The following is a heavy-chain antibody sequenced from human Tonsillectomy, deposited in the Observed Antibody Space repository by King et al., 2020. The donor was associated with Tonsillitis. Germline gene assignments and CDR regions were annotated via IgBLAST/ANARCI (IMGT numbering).Heavy chain of an antibody. V-gene: IGHV4-30-2*01. CDR3: ARGWELSTYFDY. J-gene: IGHJ4*02. D-gene: IGHD3-16*02. Sequence: QLQESGSGLVKPSQTLSLTCAVSGGSISSGGYSWSWIRQPPGKGLEWIGYIYHSGSTYYNPSLKSRVTISVDRSKNQFSLKLSSVTAADTAVYYCARGWELSTYFDYWGQGTLVTVSS. CDR2: IYHSGST. CDR1: GGSISSGGYS.